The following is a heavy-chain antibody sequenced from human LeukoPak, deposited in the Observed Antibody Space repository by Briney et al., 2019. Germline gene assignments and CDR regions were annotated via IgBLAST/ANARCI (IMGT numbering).Heavy chain of an antibody. V-gene: IGHV4-38-2*01. Sequence: SLTLSLTCSVSGYSISSGYYWGWIRQPPGKGLEWIGSIYHSGSTYYNPSLKSRVTISVDTSKKQFSLKLSSVTAADTAVYYCARLSGAYMTSDAFDIWGQGTMVTVSS. CDR1: GYSISSGYY. CDR3: ARLSGAYMTSDAFDI. D-gene: IGHD3-10*01. CDR2: IYHSGST. J-gene: IGHJ3*02.